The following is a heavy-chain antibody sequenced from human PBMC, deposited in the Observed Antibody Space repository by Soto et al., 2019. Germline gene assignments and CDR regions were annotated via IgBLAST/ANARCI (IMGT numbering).Heavy chain of an antibody. CDR1: GYTLTELS. CDR2: FDPEDGET. D-gene: IGHD5-12*01. J-gene: IGHJ4*02. Sequence: GASVKVSCKVSGYTLTELSMHWVRQAPGKGLEWMGGFDPEDGETIYAQKFQGRVTMTADTSTNTAYMELRSLRSDDTAVYYCARGISIVATIPDLLNDYWGQGTLVTVSS. CDR3: ARGISIVATIPDLLNDY. V-gene: IGHV1-24*01.